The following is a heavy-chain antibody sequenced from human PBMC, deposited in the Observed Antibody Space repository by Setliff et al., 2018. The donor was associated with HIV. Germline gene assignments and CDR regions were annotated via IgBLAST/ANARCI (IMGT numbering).Heavy chain of an antibody. J-gene: IGHJ4*02. Sequence: PGGSLRLSCAASGFAFDNYCMTWVRQAQGKGLEWVSAIYSDGSSYYADSVRGRFTISRDNYKNTLYLHMNSLRPEATAVYYCARDSPLSHFDYWGQGILVTVSS. CDR2: IYSDGSS. CDR1: GFAFDNYC. CDR3: ARDSPLSHFDY. V-gene: IGHV3-66*01.